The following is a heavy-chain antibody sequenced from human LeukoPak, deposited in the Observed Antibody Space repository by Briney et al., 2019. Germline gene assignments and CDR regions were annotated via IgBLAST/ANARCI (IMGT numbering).Heavy chain of an antibody. CDR2: ISSSGTTI. Sequence: GGSLRLSCAASGFTFSSYEMNWVRQAPGKGLEWVSYISSSGTTIYYADSVKGRFTISRDNAKYSLYLHMNNLRGEDTAVYHCVRDRFKVSAADTRFAPWGQGTLVTVSS. J-gene: IGHJ5*02. V-gene: IGHV3-48*03. CDR3: VRDRFKVSAADTRFAP. CDR1: GFTFSSYE. D-gene: IGHD6-25*01.